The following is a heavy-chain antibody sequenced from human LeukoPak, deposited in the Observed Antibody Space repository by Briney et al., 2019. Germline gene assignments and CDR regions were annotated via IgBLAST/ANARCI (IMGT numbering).Heavy chain of an antibody. V-gene: IGHV3-30*03. CDR1: GFTFSSYG. CDR3: TTDFRPPDGVAIT. D-gene: IGHD1-20*01. Sequence: PGRSLRLSCAASGFTFSSYGMHWVRQAPGKGLEWVAVISYDGSNKYYADSVKGRFTISRDNSKNTLYLQMNSLKTEDAAVYYCTTDFRPPDGVAITGGQGTLVTVSS. J-gene: IGHJ4*02. CDR2: ISYDGSNK.